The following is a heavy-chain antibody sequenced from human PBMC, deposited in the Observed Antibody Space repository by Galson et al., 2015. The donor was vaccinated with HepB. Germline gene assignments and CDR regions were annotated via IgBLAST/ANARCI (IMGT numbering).Heavy chain of an antibody. CDR3: ALDRGSSSWYLYNYYYYGMDV. Sequence: SLRLSCAASGFTFSSYGMHWVRQAPGKGLEWVAVIWYDGSNKYYADSVKGRFTISRDNSKNTLYLQMSSLRAEDTAVYYCALDRGSSSWYLYNYYYYGMDVWGQGTTVTVSS. J-gene: IGHJ6*02. CDR1: GFTFSSYG. V-gene: IGHV3-33*01. CDR2: IWYDGSNK. D-gene: IGHD6-13*01.